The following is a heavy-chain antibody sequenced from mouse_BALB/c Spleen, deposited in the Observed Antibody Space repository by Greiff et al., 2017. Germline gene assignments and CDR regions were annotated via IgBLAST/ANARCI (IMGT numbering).Heavy chain of an antibody. CDR1: GYTFTSYT. J-gene: IGHJ3*01. Sequence: VQLQQSAAELARPGASVKMSCKASGYTFTSYTMHWVKQRPGQGLEWIGYINPSSGYTEYNQKFKDKTTLTADKSSSTAYMQLSSLTSEDSAVYYCARERGNYVAWFAYWGQGTLVTVSA. D-gene: IGHD2-1*01. V-gene: IGHV1-4*02. CDR2: INPSSGYT. CDR3: ARERGNYVAWFAY.